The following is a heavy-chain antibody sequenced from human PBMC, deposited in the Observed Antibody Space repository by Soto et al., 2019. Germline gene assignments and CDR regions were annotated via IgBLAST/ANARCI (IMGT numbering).Heavy chain of an antibody. J-gene: IGHJ4*02. Sequence: PETLSLTCTVSGGSISSYYWRWIRQPAATGLEWMGRTYTSGSTNYNSSPTRRVTTSVDTTQNQLSLKLRCVSDADTAAYYGWRGEVIIPTGHWGQGTLLTVYS. D-gene: IGHD1-1*01. CDR1: GGSISSYY. V-gene: IGHV4-4*07. CDR3: WRGEVIIPTGH. CDR2: TYTSGST.